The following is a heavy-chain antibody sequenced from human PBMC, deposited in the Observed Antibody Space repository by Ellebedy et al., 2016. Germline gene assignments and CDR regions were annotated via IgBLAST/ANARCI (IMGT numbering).Heavy chain of an antibody. D-gene: IGHD6-13*01. J-gene: IGHJ4*02. CDR1: GFTFSSYA. Sequence: GESLKISXAASGFTFSSYAMSWVRQAPGKGLEWVSAISGSGGSTYYADSVKGRFTISRDNSKNTLYLQMNSLRAEDTAVYYCAKGSVEEQQPVNFDYWGQGTLVTVSS. V-gene: IGHV3-23*01. CDR3: AKGSVEEQQPVNFDY. CDR2: ISGSGGST.